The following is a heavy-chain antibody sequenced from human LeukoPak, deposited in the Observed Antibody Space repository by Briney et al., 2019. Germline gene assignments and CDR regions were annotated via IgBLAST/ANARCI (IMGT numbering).Heavy chain of an antibody. V-gene: IGHV5-51*01. J-gene: IGHJ4*02. CDR2: IYPGDSDT. Sequence: GESLKISCKISGYRLTNNRIGWVRQVPGKGLEWMGLIYPGDSDTRYSPSFQGQVTFSVDASISTAYLQLSGLRASDTAIYYCVRFGLTSSLDYWGQGTLVTVSS. CDR1: GYRLTNNR. CDR3: VRFGLTSSLDY. D-gene: IGHD6-13*01.